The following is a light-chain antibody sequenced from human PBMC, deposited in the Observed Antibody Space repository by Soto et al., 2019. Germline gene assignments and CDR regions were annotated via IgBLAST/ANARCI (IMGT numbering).Light chain of an antibody. J-gene: IGLJ3*02. V-gene: IGLV2-11*01. CDR3: FSYAGNYSWV. CDR2: DVS. CDR1: SSDVGDYDY. Sequence: QSALTQPRSVSGSPGQSVTISCTGTSSDVGDYDYVSWYQQHPGKVPKLMIFDVSKRPSGVPDRFSGSKSGNTASLTISGLQAEDEADYYCFSYAGNYSWVFGGGTKVTVL.